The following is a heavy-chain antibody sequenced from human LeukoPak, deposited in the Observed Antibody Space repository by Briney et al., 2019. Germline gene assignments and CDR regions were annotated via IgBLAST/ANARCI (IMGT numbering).Heavy chain of an antibody. CDR3: ARDRGYYYYYGMDV. CDR2: ISSSSSYI. D-gene: IGHD3-10*01. J-gene: IGHJ6*02. Sequence: GGSLRLSCAASGFTFSSYSMNWVRQAPGKGLEWVSSISSSSSYIYYADSVKGRFTISRDNAKNSLYLQMNNLRAEDTAVYYCARDRGYYYYYGMDVWGQGTTVTVSS. CDR1: GFTFSSYS. V-gene: IGHV3-21*01.